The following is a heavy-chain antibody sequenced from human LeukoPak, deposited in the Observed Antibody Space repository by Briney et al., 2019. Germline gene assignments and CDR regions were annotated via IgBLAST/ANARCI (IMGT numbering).Heavy chain of an antibody. Sequence: SETLSLTCTVSGGSISSGSYYWSWIRQPAGKGLEWIGRIYTSGSTNYNPSLKSRVTISADTSKNQFSLKLSSVTAADTAVYYCARAYDFPPYYFDYWGQGTLVTVSS. D-gene: IGHD3-3*01. J-gene: IGHJ4*02. CDR2: IYTSGST. V-gene: IGHV4-61*02. CDR1: GGSISSGSYY. CDR3: ARAYDFPPYYFDY.